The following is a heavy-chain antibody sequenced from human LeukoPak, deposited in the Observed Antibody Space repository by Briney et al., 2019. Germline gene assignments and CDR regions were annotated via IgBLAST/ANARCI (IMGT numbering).Heavy chain of an antibody. CDR3: VRTAGYFDY. Sequence: SETLSLTCTVSGGSISSSSHYWGWIRQPQGKGLEWIGSIHYSENTYYNPSLKSRVTISVDTSKNQFSLKLSSLTAADTAVYYCVRTAGYFDYWGQGTLVTVSS. CDR1: GGSISSSSHY. J-gene: IGHJ4*02. CDR2: IHYSENT. D-gene: IGHD6-25*01. V-gene: IGHV4-39*01.